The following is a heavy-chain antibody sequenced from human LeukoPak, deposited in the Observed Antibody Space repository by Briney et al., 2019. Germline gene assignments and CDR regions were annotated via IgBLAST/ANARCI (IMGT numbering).Heavy chain of an antibody. D-gene: IGHD6-19*01. CDR1: GFTFSSYA. CDR3: ARVQGGGYRTADY. J-gene: IGHJ4*02. V-gene: IGHV3-23*01. Sequence: GGSLRLSCAASGFTFSSYAMTWVRQAPGKGLEWVSASGSGGSTYYADSVKGRFTISRDNSKNTLFLQMNGLRGEDTAMYYCARVQGGGYRTADYWGQGTLVTVSS. CDR2: SGSGGST.